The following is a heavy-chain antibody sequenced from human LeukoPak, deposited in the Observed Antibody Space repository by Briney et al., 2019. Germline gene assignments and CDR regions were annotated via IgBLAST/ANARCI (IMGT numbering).Heavy chain of an antibody. CDR1: GGSISNYY. CDR2: IYASGST. CDR3: ARDFYGDDGHHPFDY. V-gene: IGHV4-4*07. D-gene: IGHD2/OR15-2a*01. Sequence: SSQTLSLTCSVSGGSISNYYWNWLRQPAGKGLEWIGRIYASGSTNYNPSLKSRVTISMDKSKNHFSLNLTSVTAADTAFYYCARDFYGDDGHHPFDYWGQGIQVTVSS. J-gene: IGHJ4*02.